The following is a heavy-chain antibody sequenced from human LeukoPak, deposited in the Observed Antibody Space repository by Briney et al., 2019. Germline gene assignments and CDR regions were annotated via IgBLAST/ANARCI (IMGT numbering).Heavy chain of an antibody. CDR2: IKSDGSST. CDR1: GFTFSSYW. D-gene: IGHD3-10*01. Sequence: GGSLRLSCAASGFTFSSYWMHWVRQAPGKGLVWVSRIKSDGSSTRYADSVKGRFTISRDNAKNTLYLQMNSLRAEDTAVYYCARVGYYYGSGTLSSGAFDIWGQGTMVTVSS. V-gene: IGHV3-74*01. J-gene: IGHJ3*02. CDR3: ARVGYYYGSGTLSSGAFDI.